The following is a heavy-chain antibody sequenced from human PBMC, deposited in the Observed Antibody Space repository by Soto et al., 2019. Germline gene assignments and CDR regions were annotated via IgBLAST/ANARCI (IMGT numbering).Heavy chain of an antibody. CDR2: ISYDGSNK. CDR1: GFTFSSYA. CDR3: ARDAGIAAPPDY. J-gene: IGHJ4*02. Sequence: QVQLVESGGGVVQPGRSLRLSCAASGFTFSSYAMHWVCQAPGKGLEWVAVISYDGSNKYYADSVKGRFTISRDNSKNTLYLQMNSLRAEDTAVYYCARDAGIAAPPDYWGQGTLVTVSS. D-gene: IGHD6-13*01. V-gene: IGHV3-30-3*01.